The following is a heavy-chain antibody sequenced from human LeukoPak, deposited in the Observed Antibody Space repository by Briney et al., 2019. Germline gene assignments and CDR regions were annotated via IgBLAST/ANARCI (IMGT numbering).Heavy chain of an antibody. CDR3: ARATGIQLPPDY. V-gene: IGHV3-48*04. D-gene: IGHD5-18*01. CDR1: GFTFSSYS. CDR2: ISSSGSTI. Sequence: GGSLRLSCAASGFTFSSYSMNWVRQAPGKGLEWVSYISSSGSTIYYADSVKGRFTISRDNAKNSLYLQMNSLRAEDTAVYYCARATGIQLPPDYWGQGTLVTVSS. J-gene: IGHJ4*02.